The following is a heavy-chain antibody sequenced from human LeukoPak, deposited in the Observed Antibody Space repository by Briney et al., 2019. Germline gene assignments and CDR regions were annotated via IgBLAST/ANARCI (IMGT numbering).Heavy chain of an antibody. Sequence: SVKVSCKASGGTFSSYAISWVRQAPGQGLEWMGGIIPIFGTANYAQKFQGRVTITTDESTSTAYMELSSLRSEDTAVYYCAREEYCSGGSCYSGYSYYFDYWGQGTLVTVST. D-gene: IGHD2-15*01. CDR2: IIPIFGTA. V-gene: IGHV1-69*05. CDR3: AREEYCSGGSCYSGYSYYFDY. CDR1: GGTFSSYA. J-gene: IGHJ4*02.